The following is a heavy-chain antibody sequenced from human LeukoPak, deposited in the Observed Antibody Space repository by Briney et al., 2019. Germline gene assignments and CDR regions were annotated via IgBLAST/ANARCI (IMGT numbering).Heavy chain of an antibody. J-gene: IGHJ6*02. CDR3: ARGHFGLDV. CDR2: ISTTGSDT. CDR1: GFTFSDYY. V-gene: IGHV3-11*06. Sequence: PGGSLRLSCAASGFTFSDYYMTWIRQAPGKGLEWVSYISTTGSDTKYADSVKGRFTVSRDNAKNSLYLQMNSLRVEDTAVYSCARGHFGLDVWGQGTTVTVSS.